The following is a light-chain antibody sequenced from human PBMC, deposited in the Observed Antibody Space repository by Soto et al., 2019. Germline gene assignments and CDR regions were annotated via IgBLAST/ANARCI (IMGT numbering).Light chain of an antibody. CDR1: QGITNH. Sequence: DIQLTQPPSVLSASLGDRVTITCRASQGITNHLAWYQQKPGQAPKLLNYAASTLTSGMPSRYSGSGYGTEFHLTISSLQPEDFAAYYCQQINIYPLTLRQGTKLEIK. CDR2: AAS. V-gene: IGKV1-9*01. J-gene: IGKJ2*01. CDR3: QQINIYPLT.